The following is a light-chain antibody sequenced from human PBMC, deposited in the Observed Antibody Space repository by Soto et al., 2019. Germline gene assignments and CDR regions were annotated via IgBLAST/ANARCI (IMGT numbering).Light chain of an antibody. CDR1: SSNIGAGYD. J-gene: IGLJ2*01. CDR3: QSYDSSLSGYVV. V-gene: IGLV1-40*01. Sequence: QSVLTQPPSVSGAPGQRVTISCTGSSSNIGAGYDVHWYQQLPGTAPKLLIYGNSNRPSGVPYRFSGSKSGTSASLAITGLQAEDEADYYCQSYDSSLSGYVVFGGGTKVTVL. CDR2: GNS.